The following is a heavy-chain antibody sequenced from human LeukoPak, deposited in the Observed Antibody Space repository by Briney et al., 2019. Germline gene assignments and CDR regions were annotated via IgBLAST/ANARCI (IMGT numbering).Heavy chain of an antibody. Sequence: ASVKVSCKASGYTFTGYYMHWGRQAPGQGLEWMGWINPNSGGTNYAQKFQGRVTMTRDTSISTAYMELSRLRSDDTAVYYCARDYDSSGYYPWGGQGTLVTVSS. CDR3: ARDYDSSGYYPW. CDR1: GYTFTGYY. J-gene: IGHJ4*02. CDR2: INPNSGGT. V-gene: IGHV1-2*02. D-gene: IGHD3-22*01.